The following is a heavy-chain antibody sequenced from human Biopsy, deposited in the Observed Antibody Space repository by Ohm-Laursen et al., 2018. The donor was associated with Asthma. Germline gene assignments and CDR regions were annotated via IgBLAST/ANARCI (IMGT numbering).Heavy chain of an antibody. CDR1: GYTFIGCH. V-gene: IGHV1-2*06. Sequence: GASVKVSCKASGYTFIGCHIHWMRQAPGQGLEWMGRINPNSGGTNYAQKFQGRVTMTRDTSISTAYMEVSRLRSDDTAVYYCARHWDWGSFFDYWGQGTLVTVSS. D-gene: IGHD7-27*01. CDR2: INPNSGGT. CDR3: ARHWDWGSFFDY. J-gene: IGHJ4*02.